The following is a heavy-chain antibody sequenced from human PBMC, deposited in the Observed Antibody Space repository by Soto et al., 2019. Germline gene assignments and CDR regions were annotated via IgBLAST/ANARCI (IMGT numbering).Heavy chain of an antibody. CDR2: ISGSGGTT. V-gene: IGHV3-23*01. CDR3: ANLFVETVSNSGCLWSFHY. Sequence: EVQLLESGGGLVQPGRSLRLSCAASGFTFSNYAMSWVRQAPGQGLDWVSAISGSGGTTYYAVSVMGRFTISRDNPKNTLFLQMNSLRPKLSSLYYCANLFVETVSNSGCLWSFHYWGQGTLVTVSS. CDR1: GFTFSNYA. J-gene: IGHJ4*02. D-gene: IGHD6-25*01.